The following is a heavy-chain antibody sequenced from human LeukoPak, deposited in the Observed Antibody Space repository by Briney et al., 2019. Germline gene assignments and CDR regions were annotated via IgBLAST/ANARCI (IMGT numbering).Heavy chain of an antibody. V-gene: IGHV4-39*01. CDR1: GGSISSSSYY. J-gene: IGHJ5*02. Sequence: SETLSLTCTVSGGSISSSSYYWGWIRQPPGKGLEWIGSIYYSGSTYYNPSLKSRVTISVDTSKNQFSLKLSSVTAADTAVYYCARLTVPPYDFWSGYSMFDPWGQGTLVTVSS. CDR2: IYYSGST. D-gene: IGHD3-3*01. CDR3: ARLTVPPYDFWSGYSMFDP.